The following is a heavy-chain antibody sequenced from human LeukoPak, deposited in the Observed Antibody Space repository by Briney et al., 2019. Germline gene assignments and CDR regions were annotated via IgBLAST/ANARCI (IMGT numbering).Heavy chain of an antibody. Sequence: APVKVSCKASGDTFSSYAISWVRQAPGQGLEWMGGIIPIFGTANYAQKFQGRVTITADESTSTAYMELSSLRSEDTAVYYCARSSRYYDSSGLQAYYFDYWGQGTLVTVSS. CDR3: ARSSRYYDSSGLQAYYFDY. V-gene: IGHV1-69*13. J-gene: IGHJ4*02. D-gene: IGHD3-22*01. CDR1: GDTFSSYA. CDR2: IIPIFGTA.